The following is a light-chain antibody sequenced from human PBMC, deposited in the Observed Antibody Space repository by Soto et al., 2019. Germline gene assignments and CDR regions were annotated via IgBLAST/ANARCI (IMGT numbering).Light chain of an antibody. J-gene: IGLJ1*01. CDR1: SCDVGGYDF. CDR3: SSYAGTDNWGV. CDR2: DVS. V-gene: IGLV2-8*01. Sequence: QSALTQPPSASGSPGQSVTISCTGTSCDVGGYDFVSWYQQHPGKAPKLLIYDVSKRPSGVPDRFSGSKSGNTASLTVSGLQAEDEADYYRSSYAGTDNWGVFGTGTKLTVL.